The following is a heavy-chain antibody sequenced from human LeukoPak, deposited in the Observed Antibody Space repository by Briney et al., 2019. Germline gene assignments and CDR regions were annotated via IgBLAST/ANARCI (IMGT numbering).Heavy chain of an antibody. D-gene: IGHD2-2*01. CDR3: GGSAAHYYYMDV. V-gene: IGHV3-23*01. Sequence: GSLRLSCAASGFIFTNYWMSWVRQAPGKGLEWVSAISGSGGSTYYADSVKGRFTISRDNSKNTLYLQMNSLRAEDTAVYYCGGSAAHYYYMDVWGKGTTVTVSS. CDR1: GFIFTNYW. CDR2: ISGSGGST. J-gene: IGHJ6*03.